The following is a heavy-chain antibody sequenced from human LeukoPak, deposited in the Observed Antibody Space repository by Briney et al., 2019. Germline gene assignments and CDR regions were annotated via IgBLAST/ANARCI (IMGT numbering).Heavy chain of an antibody. CDR3: VRAIRYLGGGVDY. CDR2: ISSSSSYI. J-gene: IGHJ4*02. D-gene: IGHD3-16*01. Sequence: GGSLRLSCAASGFTFSTYSMNWVRQAPGKGLEWVSSISSSSSYIYYTDSMKGRFTISRDNAKNSLYLQMNSLRAEDTAVYFCVRAIRYLGGGVDYWGQGTLVTVSS. V-gene: IGHV3-21*01. CDR1: GFTFSTYS.